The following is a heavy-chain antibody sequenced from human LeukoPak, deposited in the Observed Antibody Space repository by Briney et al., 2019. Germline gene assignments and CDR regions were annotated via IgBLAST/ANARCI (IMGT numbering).Heavy chain of an antibody. CDR3: AKDLRPDGVDNFDH. D-gene: IGHD2-8*01. CDR2: ITGTADKT. CDR1: GFTFTNYV. J-gene: IGHJ4*02. V-gene: IGHV3-23*01. Sequence: GESLRLSCAASGFTFTNYVMNWVRQAPGKGLEWVSSITGTADKTYDADSVKGRFTISRDNSKNTLSLQMSSLRVEDTAIYYCAKDLRPDGVDNFDHWGQGILVTVSS.